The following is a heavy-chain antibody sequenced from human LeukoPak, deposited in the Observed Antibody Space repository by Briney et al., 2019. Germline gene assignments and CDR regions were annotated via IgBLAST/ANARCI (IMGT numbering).Heavy chain of an antibody. D-gene: IGHD3-10*01. CDR3: AKDYGPGSLSIDY. CDR2: ISGSGGST. V-gene: IGHV3-23*01. Sequence: PGGSLRLSCAASGFTFSSYAMSWVRQAPGKGLEWVSAISGSGGSTFYADSVKGRFTISRDNSKNTLYLQMNSLRAEDTAIYYCAKDYGPGSLSIDYWGQGTLVTVSS. CDR1: GFTFSSYA. J-gene: IGHJ4*02.